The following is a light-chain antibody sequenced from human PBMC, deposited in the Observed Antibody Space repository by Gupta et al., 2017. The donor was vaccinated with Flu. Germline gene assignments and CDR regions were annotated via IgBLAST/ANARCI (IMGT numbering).Light chain of an antibody. J-gene: IGKJ1*01. Sequence: EILLTQSPATLSLSPGETATRSCRASQSVRNYLAWYQQKSGQPPRLLIYDVSKRATGAPARFGGSGSGTDFTLTISSLEPEDFAVYYCQQRSGRTFGQVTKVEI. CDR1: QSVRNY. CDR2: DVS. V-gene: IGKV3-11*01. CDR3: QQRSGRT.